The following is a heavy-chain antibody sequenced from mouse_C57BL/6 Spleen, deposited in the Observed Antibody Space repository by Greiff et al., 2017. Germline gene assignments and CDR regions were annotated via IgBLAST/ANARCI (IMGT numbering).Heavy chain of an antibody. CDR2: ISNGGGST. Sequence: EVKVVESGGGLVQPGGSLKLSCAASGFTFSDYYMYWVRQTPEKRLEWVAYISNGGGSTYYPDTVKGRFTISRDNAKNTLYLQMSRLKSEDTAMYYCARPPYYGSSPYWYFDVWGTGTTVTVSS. D-gene: IGHD1-1*01. CDR3: ARPPYYGSSPYWYFDV. CDR1: GFTFSDYY. J-gene: IGHJ1*03. V-gene: IGHV5-12*01.